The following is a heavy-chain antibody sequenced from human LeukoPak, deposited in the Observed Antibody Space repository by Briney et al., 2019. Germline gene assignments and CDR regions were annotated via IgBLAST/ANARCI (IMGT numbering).Heavy chain of an antibody. CDR3: ATGGLRRNLEFDP. Sequence: SVKVSCKASGGTFSSYAISWVRQAPGQGLEWMGGIIPIFGTANYAQKFQGRVTITADESTSTAYMELSSLRSEDTAVYYCATGGLRRNLEFDPWGQGTLVTVSS. V-gene: IGHV1-69*13. D-gene: IGHD3-10*01. J-gene: IGHJ5*02. CDR2: IIPIFGTA. CDR1: GGTFSSYA.